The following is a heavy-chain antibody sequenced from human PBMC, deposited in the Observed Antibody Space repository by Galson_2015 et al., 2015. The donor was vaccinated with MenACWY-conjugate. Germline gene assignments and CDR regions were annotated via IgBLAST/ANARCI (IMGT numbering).Heavy chain of an antibody. CDR2: IIPIFGTA. Sequence: SVKVSCKASGGTFSSYAISWVRQAPGQGLEWMGGIIPIFGTANYAQKFQGRVTITADESTSTAYMELSSLRSEDTAVYYCARVPGPDGSPNYVGYYYMDVWGKGTTVTVSS. D-gene: IGHD4/OR15-4a*01. CDR1: GGTFSSYA. CDR3: ARVPGPDGSPNYVGYYYMDV. V-gene: IGHV1-69*13. J-gene: IGHJ6*03.